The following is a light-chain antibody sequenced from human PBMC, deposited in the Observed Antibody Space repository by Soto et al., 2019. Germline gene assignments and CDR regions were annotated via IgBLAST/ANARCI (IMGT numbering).Light chain of an antibody. CDR3: SSYTSSSTVV. J-gene: IGLJ2*01. CDR1: NIGSKA. V-gene: IGLV3-12*02. Sequence: SYELTQPHSVSVATAQMARITCGGNNIGSKAVHWYQQKPGQDPVLVIYSDSNRPSGIPERFSGSKSGNTASLTISGLQAEDEADYYCSSYTSSSTVVFGGGTKLTVL. CDR2: SDS.